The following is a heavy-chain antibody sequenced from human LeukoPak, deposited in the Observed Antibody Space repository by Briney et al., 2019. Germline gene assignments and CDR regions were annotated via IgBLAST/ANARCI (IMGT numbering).Heavy chain of an antibody. J-gene: IGHJ4*02. CDR1: GDSISSGSDY. CDR3: ASPDYSGGFDY. D-gene: IGHD2-15*01. Sequence: SETLSLTCTVSGDSISSGSDYWSWIRQSAGKGLEWIGRIYTSGSTSYNPSLKSRVTISIDTSKNQFSLKLSSVTAADTAVYYCASPDYSGGFDYWGQGTLVTVSS. V-gene: IGHV4-61*02. CDR2: IYTSGST.